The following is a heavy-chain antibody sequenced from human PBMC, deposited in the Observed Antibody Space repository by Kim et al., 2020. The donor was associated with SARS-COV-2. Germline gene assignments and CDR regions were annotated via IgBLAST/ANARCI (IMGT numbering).Heavy chain of an antibody. V-gene: IGHV3-23*01. J-gene: IGHJ4*02. CDR2: ITNNNGKT. CDR3: AKDHPSGGWPTFEY. D-gene: IGHD2-15*01. Sequence: GKDLEWVAAITNNNGKTYYADSVMGRFTISRDESKNIVFLQMNSLRVEDTALYYCAKDHPSGGWPTFEYWGQGTQVTVSS.